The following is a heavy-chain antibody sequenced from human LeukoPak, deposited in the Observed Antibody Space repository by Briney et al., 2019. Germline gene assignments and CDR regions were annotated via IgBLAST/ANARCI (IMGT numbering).Heavy chain of an antibody. CDR2: IIPIFGTA. CDR3: ARARLKPTITAYYYGMDV. Sequence: SVKVSCKAPGGTFSSYAISWVRQTPGQGLEWMGGIIPIFGTANYAQKFQGRVTITADESTSTAYMELSSLRSEDTAVYYCARARLKPTITAYYYGMDVWGQGTTVTVSS. D-gene: IGHD3-10*01. CDR1: GGTFSSYA. J-gene: IGHJ6*02. V-gene: IGHV1-69*13.